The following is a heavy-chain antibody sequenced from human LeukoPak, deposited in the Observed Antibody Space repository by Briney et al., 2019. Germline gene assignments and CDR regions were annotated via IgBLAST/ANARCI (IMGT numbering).Heavy chain of an antibody. V-gene: IGHV1-24*01. Sequence: ASVKVSCKVSGYTLTELSMHWVRQAPGKGLEWMGGFDPEDGETIYAQKFQGRVTITADKSTSTAYMELSSLRSEDTAVYYCARQSDYDSSRGAFDIWGQGTMVTVSS. D-gene: IGHD3-22*01. J-gene: IGHJ3*02. CDR1: GYTLTELS. CDR2: FDPEDGET. CDR3: ARQSDYDSSRGAFDI.